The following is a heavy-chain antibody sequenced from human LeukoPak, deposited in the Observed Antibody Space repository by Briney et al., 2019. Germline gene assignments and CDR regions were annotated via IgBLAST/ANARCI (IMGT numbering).Heavy chain of an antibody. CDR2: IYYSGRI. Sequence: SETLSLTCTVSGDSITSYYWSWIRQPPGKGLEWIAYIYYSGRIKYNPSLNSRATISLDTSKNQVSLRLSAVTAADTATYYCARSSANWNPNYMDGWFKGATVTVSS. D-gene: IGHD1-1*01. J-gene: IGHJ6*03. CDR3: ARSSANWNPNYMDG. V-gene: IGHV4-59*01. CDR1: GDSITSYY.